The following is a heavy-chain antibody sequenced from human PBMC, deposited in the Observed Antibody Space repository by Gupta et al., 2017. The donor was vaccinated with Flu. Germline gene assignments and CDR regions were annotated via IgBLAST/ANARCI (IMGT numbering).Heavy chain of an antibody. CDR2: SNSDGSST. CDR3: ARAYCSSSYCYIPPYFDY. CDR1: GFTFSNYW. Sequence: EVQLVESGGGLVQPGGALRLSCAASGFTFSNYWMHWVRQAPGKGLVWVSRSNSDGSSTSYADSVKGRFTISRDNAKNTLYLQMNSLRAEDTAVYYCARAYCSSSYCYIPPYFDYWGQGPLVTVSS. J-gene: IGHJ4*02. D-gene: IGHD2-2*02. V-gene: IGHV3-74*01.